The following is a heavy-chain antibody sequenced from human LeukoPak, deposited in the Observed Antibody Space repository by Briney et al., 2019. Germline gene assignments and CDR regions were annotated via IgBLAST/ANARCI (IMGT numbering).Heavy chain of an antibody. Sequence: PGGSLRLSCAASGFTFSSYWMSWVRQAPGKGLEWVANIKQDGSEKYYVDSVKGRFTISRDNAKNSLYLQMNSLRAEDTAVYHCARVLRYYYDSSTGWFDPWGQGTLVTVSS. V-gene: IGHV3-7*01. J-gene: IGHJ5*02. CDR2: IKQDGSEK. CDR1: GFTFSSYW. D-gene: IGHD3-22*01. CDR3: ARVLRYYYDSSTGWFDP.